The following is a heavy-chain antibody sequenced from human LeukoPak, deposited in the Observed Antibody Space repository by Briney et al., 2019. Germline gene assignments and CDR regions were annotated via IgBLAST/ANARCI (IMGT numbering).Heavy chain of an antibody. Sequence: GGSLRLSCAASGFTFSDYWMHWVRQAPGTGLVWVSDIKGDGSSTRFAASVKGRFTISRDNAKNTLYLQMNSLRAEDTAVYSCATGGNFYYSHWGQGTLVTVSS. D-gene: IGHD4-11*01. CDR1: GFTFSDYW. V-gene: IGHV3-74*01. J-gene: IGHJ1*01. CDR2: IKGDGSST. CDR3: ATGGNFYYSH.